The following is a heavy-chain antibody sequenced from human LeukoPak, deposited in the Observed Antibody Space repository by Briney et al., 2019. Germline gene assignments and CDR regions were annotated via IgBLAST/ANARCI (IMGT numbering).Heavy chain of an antibody. CDR1: GFTFSSYA. CDR3: ARASYYDSSGSYPFDY. J-gene: IGHJ4*02. CDR2: INSDGSST. D-gene: IGHD3-22*01. V-gene: IGHV3-74*01. Sequence: PGGSLRLSCAASGFTFSSYAMTWVRQAPGKGLVWVSRINSDGSSTSYADSVKGRFTISRDNAKNTLYLQMNSLRAEDTAVYYCARASYYDSSGSYPFDYWGQGTLVTVSS.